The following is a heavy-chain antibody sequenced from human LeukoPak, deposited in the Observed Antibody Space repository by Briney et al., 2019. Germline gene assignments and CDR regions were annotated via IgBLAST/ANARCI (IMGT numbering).Heavy chain of an antibody. CDR3: ARVRTRITMVRGVTHDAFDI. V-gene: IGHV4-30-4*01. CDR1: GGSISSGDYY. Sequence: SETLSLTCTVSGGSISSGDYYWRWIRQPPGKGLEWIGYIYYSGSTYYNPSLKSRVTISVDTSKNQFSLKLSSVTAADTAVYYCARVRTRITMVRGVTHDAFDIWGQGTMVTVSS. J-gene: IGHJ3*02. D-gene: IGHD3-10*01. CDR2: IYYSGST.